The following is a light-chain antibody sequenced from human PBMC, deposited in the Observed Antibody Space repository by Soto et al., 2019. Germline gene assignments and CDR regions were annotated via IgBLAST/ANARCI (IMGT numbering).Light chain of an antibody. J-gene: IGLJ7*01. CDR2: EGN. CDR3: CSYATGDSAV. CDR1: SSDVGSYNL. Sequence: QSVLTQPASVSGSPGQSITISCTGTSSDVGSYNLVSWYQQHPGRAPKLMIFEGNKRPSGIPTRFSGSKSGNTASLTISGLQAEDEADYYCCSYATGDSAVFGGGTQLTVI. V-gene: IGLV2-23*01.